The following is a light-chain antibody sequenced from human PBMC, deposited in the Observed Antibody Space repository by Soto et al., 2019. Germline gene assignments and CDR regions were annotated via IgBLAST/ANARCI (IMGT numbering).Light chain of an antibody. V-gene: IGLV4-69*01. Sequence: QLVLTQSPSASASLGASVKLTCTLSSGHSSYAIAWHQQQPEKGTRYLMKLNSDGSHSKGDGLPDRFSGSSSGAERYLTISSLQSEDEADYYCQTWGTGIHVVFGGGTKLTVL. CDR1: SGHSSYA. CDR2: LNSDGSH. CDR3: QTWGTGIHVV. J-gene: IGLJ2*01.